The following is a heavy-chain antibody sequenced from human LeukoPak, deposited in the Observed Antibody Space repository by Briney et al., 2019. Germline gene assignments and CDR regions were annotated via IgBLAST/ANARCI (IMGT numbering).Heavy chain of an antibody. CDR3: ARHYYDSGGYMKFDY. D-gene: IGHD3-22*01. Sequence: SETLSLTCTVSGGSISSYYWSWIRQPPGKGLEWIGYIYYSGSTNYNPSLKSRVTISVDTSKNQFSLKLSSVTAADTAVYYCARHYYDSGGYMKFDYWGQGTLVTVSS. V-gene: IGHV4-59*01. CDR1: GGSISSYY. J-gene: IGHJ4*02. CDR2: IYYSGST.